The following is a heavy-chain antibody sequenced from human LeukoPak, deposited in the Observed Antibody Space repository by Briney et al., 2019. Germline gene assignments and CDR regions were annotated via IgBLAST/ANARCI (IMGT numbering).Heavy chain of an antibody. CDR1: GDSISSRSYC. V-gene: IGHV4-39*01. D-gene: IGHD3-16*01. CDR2: IYYSGTT. J-gene: IGHJ4*02. Sequence: SETLSLTCTVSGDSISSRSYCWDWIRQPPGKGLEWIGSIYYSGTTYYNPSLKSRVTISVDTSKNQFSLKLSSVTAADTAVYYCALGGDFDYWGQGTLVTVSS. CDR3: ALGGDFDY.